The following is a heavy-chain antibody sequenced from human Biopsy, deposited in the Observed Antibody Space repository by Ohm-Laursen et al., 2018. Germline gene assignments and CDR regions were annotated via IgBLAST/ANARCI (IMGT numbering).Heavy chain of an antibody. J-gene: IGHJ6*02. CDR1: GNTFATYH. CDR2: ISPSGATT. D-gene: IGHD5-24*01. V-gene: IGHV1-46*01. CDR3: ARAGVGSDGTDSYYYGMDV. Sequence: ASVKVSCKASGNTFATYHIHWVRQVPGQGLEWMGGISPSGATTSFSQKFQGRITMTRDTSTGTVYMDLNSLGSEDTAVYYCARAGVGSDGTDSYYYGMDVRGPGTTVTVSS.